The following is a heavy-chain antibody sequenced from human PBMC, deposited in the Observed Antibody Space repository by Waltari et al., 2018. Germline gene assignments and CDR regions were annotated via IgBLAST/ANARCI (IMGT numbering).Heavy chain of an antibody. CDR2: ISADSSYR. V-gene: IGHV3-21*01. CDR3: ASGGWGFYLGY. D-gene: IGHD3-16*01. CDR1: GFSFSTYS. Sequence: EVQLVESGGGLVKPGGARSLSCAASGFSFSTYSMNWVRQAPGKGLEWISSISADSSYRHYAESVKGRFTVSRDNAKNSLSLQINSLRAEDTAVYYCASGGWGFYLGYWGQGALVTVSS. J-gene: IGHJ4*02.